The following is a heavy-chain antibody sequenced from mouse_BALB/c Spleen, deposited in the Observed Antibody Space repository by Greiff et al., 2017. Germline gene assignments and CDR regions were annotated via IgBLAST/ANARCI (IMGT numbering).Heavy chain of an antibody. Sequence: VQLQQSGAELVRPGTSVKISCKASGYAFTNYWLGWVKQRPGHGLEWIGDIYPGSGNTYYNEKFKGKATLTADKSSSTAYMQLSSLTSEDSAVYFCRGNYSYAMDYWGQGTSVTVSS. J-gene: IGHJ4*01. V-gene: IGHV1-63*01. CDR1: GYAFTNYW. CDR2: IYPGSGNT. CDR3: RGNYSYAMDY. D-gene: IGHD2-1*01.